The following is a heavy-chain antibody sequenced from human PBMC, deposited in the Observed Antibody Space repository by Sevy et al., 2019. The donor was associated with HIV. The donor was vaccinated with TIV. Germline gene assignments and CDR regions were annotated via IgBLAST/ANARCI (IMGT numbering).Heavy chain of an antibody. V-gene: IGHV3-48*02. CDR2: ISSSSSTI. CDR1: EFTFSSYS. CDR3: ARATYYYDSSGYSGFDY. Sequence: GGSLRLSCAASEFTFSSYSRNWVRQAPGKGLEWVSYISSSSSTIYYADSVKGRFTISRDNAKNSLYLQMNSLRDEDTAVYYCARATYYYDSSGYSGFDYWGQGTLVTVSS. D-gene: IGHD3-22*01. J-gene: IGHJ4*02.